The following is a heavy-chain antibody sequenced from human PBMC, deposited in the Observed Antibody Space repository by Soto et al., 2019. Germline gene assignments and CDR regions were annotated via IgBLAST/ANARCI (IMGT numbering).Heavy chain of an antibody. Sequence: HPGGSLRLSCAASGFNFSSYAMSWVRQAPGKGLEWVSAISGSGGSTYYADTVKGRFTISRDNSKNTLYLQMNSLRAEDTAVYYCAKNVWGITIFGGMDVWGQGTTVTVSS. CDR2: ISGSGGST. V-gene: IGHV3-23*01. D-gene: IGHD3-9*01. J-gene: IGHJ6*02. CDR1: GFNFSSYA. CDR3: AKNVWGITIFGGMDV.